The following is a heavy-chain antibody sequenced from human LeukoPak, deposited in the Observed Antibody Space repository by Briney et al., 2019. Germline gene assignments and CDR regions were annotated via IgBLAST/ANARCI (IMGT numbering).Heavy chain of an antibody. Sequence: SETLSLTCTVSGGSISSYYWSWIRQPPGKGLEWIGYIYYSGSTNYNPSLKSRVTISVDTSKNQFSLKLSSVTAADTAAYYCAREGIAARYYYYGMDVWGQGTTVTVSS. CDR1: GGSISSYY. V-gene: IGHV4-59*01. CDR2: IYYSGST. CDR3: AREGIAARYYYYGMDV. J-gene: IGHJ6*02. D-gene: IGHD6-6*01.